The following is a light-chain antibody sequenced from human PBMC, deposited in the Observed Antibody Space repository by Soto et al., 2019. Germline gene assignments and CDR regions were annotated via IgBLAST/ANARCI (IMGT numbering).Light chain of an antibody. Sequence: EIVMTQSPATLSVSPGERATLSCRASQSVSSNLAWYQQKPGQAPRLLIYGASTRATGIPARFSGSGSGTEFTLTISSLQSEDFVVYYCQHYNNWPLYTFGQGTKLEI. CDR1: QSVSSN. CDR3: QHYNNWPLYT. V-gene: IGKV3-15*01. CDR2: GAS. J-gene: IGKJ2*01.